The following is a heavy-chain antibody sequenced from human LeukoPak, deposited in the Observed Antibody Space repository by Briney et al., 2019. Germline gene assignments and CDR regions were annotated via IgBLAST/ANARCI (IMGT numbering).Heavy chain of an antibody. Sequence: SETLSLTCAVSGESLNSYYWSWVRQPPGEGLEWIGEIYERGTTEYNPSLKSRVTISMVPSKQQFSLSLSSVTAADTAVYYCARGAWATRLGSWGLGTPVIVSS. CDR1: GESLNSYY. J-gene: IGHJ4*02. CDR3: ARGAWATRLGS. V-gene: IGHV4-34*01. D-gene: IGHD2-15*01. CDR2: IYERGTT.